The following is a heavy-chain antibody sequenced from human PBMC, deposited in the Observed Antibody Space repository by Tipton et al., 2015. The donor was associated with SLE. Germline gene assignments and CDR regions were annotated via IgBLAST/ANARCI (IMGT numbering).Heavy chain of an antibody. Sequence: TLSLTCTVSGGSISSGSYYWSWIRQPAGKGLEWIGRIYTSGSTNYNPSLKSRVTISVDTSKNQFSLKLSSVTAADTAVYYCARENCGGDCYTDYWGQGTLVTVSS. CDR1: GGSISSGSYY. D-gene: IGHD2-21*01. CDR2: IYTSGST. J-gene: IGHJ4*02. CDR3: ARENCGGDCYTDY. V-gene: IGHV4-61*02.